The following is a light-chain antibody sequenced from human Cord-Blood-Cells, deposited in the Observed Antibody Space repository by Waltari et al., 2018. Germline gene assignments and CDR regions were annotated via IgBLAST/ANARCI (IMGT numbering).Light chain of an antibody. CDR3: LQHNSYPWT. Sequence: DIQMTQSPSAMSASVGDRVTITCRESQGISNYLAWFQQKPGKVHKRLIYAASSLQSWVPSRFSVSGSGTEFTLTISSLQPEDFATYYCLQHNSYPWTFGQGTKVEIK. J-gene: IGKJ1*01. CDR1: QGISNY. CDR2: AAS. V-gene: IGKV1-17*03.